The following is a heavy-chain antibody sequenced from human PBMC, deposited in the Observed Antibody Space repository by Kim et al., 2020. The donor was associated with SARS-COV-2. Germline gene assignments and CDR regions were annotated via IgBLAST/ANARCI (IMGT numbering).Heavy chain of an antibody. J-gene: IGHJ4*02. CDR3: ARLGWNLYYFDF. D-gene: IGHD1-1*01. CDR1: GYIFNGYA. Sequence: ASVKVSCKASGYIFNGYAIHWVRQAPGQRLEWMGWIHSGNDNTIYSQKFQGRVTISRDTSADTAYMELNRLRFEDTAVYYCARLGWNLYYFDFWGQGTLVTVSS. V-gene: IGHV1-3*04. CDR2: IHSGNDNT.